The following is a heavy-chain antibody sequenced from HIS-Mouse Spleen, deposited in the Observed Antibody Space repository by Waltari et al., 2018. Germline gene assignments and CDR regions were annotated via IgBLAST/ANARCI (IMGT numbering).Heavy chain of an antibody. D-gene: IGHD1-7*01. Sequence: QVQLVQSGAEVKKPGASVKVSCKASGYTFTGYYMHWVRQAPGQGLEGMGWINPNWGGTNHAKKVQGRATMTRDTSISTAYMELSRLRSDDTAGYYCARDPITGTTIDWYFDLWGRGTLVTVSS. J-gene: IGHJ2*01. CDR1: GYTFTGYY. V-gene: IGHV1-2*02. CDR2: INPNWGGT. CDR3: ARDPITGTTIDWYFDL.